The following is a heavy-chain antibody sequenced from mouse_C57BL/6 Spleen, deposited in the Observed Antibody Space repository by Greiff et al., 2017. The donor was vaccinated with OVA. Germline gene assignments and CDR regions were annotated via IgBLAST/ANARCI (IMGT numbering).Heavy chain of an antibody. CDR1: GYTFTSYW. V-gene: IGHV1-59*01. CDR3: ARMWDNSD. D-gene: IGHD1-3*01. J-gene: IGHJ2*01. Sequence: QVQLKQPGAELVRPGTSVKLSCKASGYTFTSYWMHWVKQRPGQGLEWIGVIDPSDSYTNYNQKFKGKATLTVDTSSSTAYMQLSSLTSEDSAVYYCARMWDNSDWGQGTTLTVSS. CDR2: IDPSDSYT.